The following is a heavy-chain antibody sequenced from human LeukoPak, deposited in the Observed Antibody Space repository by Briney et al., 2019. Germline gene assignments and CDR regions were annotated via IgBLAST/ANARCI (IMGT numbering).Heavy chain of an antibody. V-gene: IGHV1-2*02. J-gene: IGHJ4*02. D-gene: IGHD1-7*01. CDR2: INPNSGGT. CDR1: GYTFTGYY. CDR3: ARAEGNWNYVRDY. Sequence: ASVKVSCKASGYTFTGYYMHWVRQAPGQGLEWMGWINPNSGGTNYAQKFQGRVTITRDTSISTAYMELSRLRSDDTAVYSCARAEGNWNYVRDYWGQGNLVTVSP.